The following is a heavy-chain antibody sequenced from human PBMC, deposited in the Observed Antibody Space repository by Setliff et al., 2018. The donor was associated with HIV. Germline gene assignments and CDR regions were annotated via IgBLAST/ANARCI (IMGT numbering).Heavy chain of an antibody. D-gene: IGHD3-22*01. J-gene: IGHJ5*02. V-gene: IGHV3-23*01. CDR1: GFNFKDFS. CDR2: ISGSGGIT. CDR3: AKGGAYSSGYP. Sequence: PGGSLRLSCAASGFNFKDFSMHWVRQRPGKGLEWVSGISGSGGITYYADSVKGRFTISRDNSKNTLYLQMNSLRAEDTAVYYCAKGGAYSSGYPWGQGTLVTVSS.